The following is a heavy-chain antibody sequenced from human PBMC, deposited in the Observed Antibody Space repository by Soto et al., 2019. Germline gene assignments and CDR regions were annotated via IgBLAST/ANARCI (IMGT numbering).Heavy chain of an antibody. D-gene: IGHD2-2*01. CDR1: GFTFSSYA. Sequence: PGGSLRLSCAASGFTFSSYAMNWVRQAPGKGLEWVSYISTTSTYIYYADSVKGRFTISRDNSKNTLYLQMNSLRAEDTAVYYCAKEAYCSSTSCYPQPLYWGQGTLVTVSS. CDR3: AKEAYCSSTSCYPQPLY. J-gene: IGHJ4*02. CDR2: ISTTSTYI. V-gene: IGHV3-21*04.